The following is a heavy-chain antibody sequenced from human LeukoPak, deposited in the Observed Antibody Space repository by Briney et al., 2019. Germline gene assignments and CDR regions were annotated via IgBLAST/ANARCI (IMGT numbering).Heavy chain of an antibody. J-gene: IGHJ4*02. CDR3: ARTRGFSLGLDY. CDR1: GYSFTSYD. Sequence: GASVKVSCKASGYSFTSYDINWVRQATGQGLEWMGWMNPNSGNTGYAQKFQGRVTISKITSMRTVYMELSSLRSEDTAVYYCARTRGFSLGLDYWGQGTLVTVSS. D-gene: IGHD5-12*01. CDR2: MNPNSGNT. V-gene: IGHV1-8*02.